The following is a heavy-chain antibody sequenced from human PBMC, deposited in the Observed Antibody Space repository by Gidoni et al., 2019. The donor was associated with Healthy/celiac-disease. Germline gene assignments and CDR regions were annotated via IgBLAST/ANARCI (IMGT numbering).Heavy chain of an antibody. V-gene: IGHV1-69*01. Sequence: QVQLVQSGAEVKKPGSSVKVSCKASGGTFSSYAISCVRQAPGQGLEWMGGIIPIFGTANYAQKFQGRVTITADESTSTAYMELSSLRSEDTAVYYCARDQEGNDSSGNTFDYWGQGTLVTVSS. J-gene: IGHJ4*02. D-gene: IGHD3-22*01. CDR2: IIPIFGTA. CDR1: GGTFSSYA. CDR3: ARDQEGNDSSGNTFDY.